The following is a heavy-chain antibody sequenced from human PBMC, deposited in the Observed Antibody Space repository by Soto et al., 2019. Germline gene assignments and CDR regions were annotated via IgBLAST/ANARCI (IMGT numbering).Heavy chain of an antibody. Sequence: SETLSLSWTGSGGSIGTYYWSWSRQPPGKGLEWIGYIYYRGNTGYNPSLKSRVTISLDTPKNQFSLKLSAVTAADTAVYYCACPYSGFGAVAFGAFDFWGQGTMVTVSS. CDR3: ACPYSGFGAVAFGAFDF. CDR2: IYYRGNT. J-gene: IGHJ3*01. CDR1: GGSIGTYY. V-gene: IGHV4-59*08. D-gene: IGHD6-19*01.